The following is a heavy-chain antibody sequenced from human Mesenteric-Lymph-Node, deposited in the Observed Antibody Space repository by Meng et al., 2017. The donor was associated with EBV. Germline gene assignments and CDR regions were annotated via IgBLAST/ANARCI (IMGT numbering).Heavy chain of an antibody. CDR1: GFTFSTSV. V-gene: IGHV3-30-3*01. J-gene: IGHJ2*01. CDR3: AREDGSSGRAGFFGL. CDR2: VSHDGSNK. D-gene: IGHD6-19*01. Sequence: QGQRVESGGGVVQPGRSLRLSCAVSGFTFSTSVMHWVRQAPGKGLEWVALVSHDGSNKEYADSVKGRFSISRDNSEDTLFVQMNSLSVEDTAVYYCAREDGSSGRAGFFGLWGRGTLVTVSS.